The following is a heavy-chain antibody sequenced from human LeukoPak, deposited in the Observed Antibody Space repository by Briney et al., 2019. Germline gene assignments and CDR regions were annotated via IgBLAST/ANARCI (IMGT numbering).Heavy chain of an antibody. CDR3: ARTAVEMATIGGFDY. Sequence: SVKVSCKASGGTFSSYAISWVRQAPGQGLEWMGGIIPIFGTANYARKFQGRVTITADESTSTAYMELSSLRSEDTAVYYCARTAVEMATIGGFDYWGQGTLVTVSS. CDR2: IIPIFGTA. V-gene: IGHV1-69*01. CDR1: GGTFSSYA. D-gene: IGHD5-24*01. J-gene: IGHJ4*02.